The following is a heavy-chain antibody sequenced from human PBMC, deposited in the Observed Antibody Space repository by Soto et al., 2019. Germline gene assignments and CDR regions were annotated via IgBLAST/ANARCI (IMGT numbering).Heavy chain of an antibody. D-gene: IGHD4-17*01. CDR3: ARDPPDGDSYFDY. V-gene: IGHV4-59*01. Sequence: SETLSLTSTVSRRSISGYYWRWIRQPPGKGLEWIGYIYYSGTTNYNPSLKSRVTMSIDTSRNQFSLKLSSVTAADTAVYYCARDPPDGDSYFDYWGQGTLVTVS. CDR1: RRSISGYY. J-gene: IGHJ4*02. CDR2: IYYSGTT.